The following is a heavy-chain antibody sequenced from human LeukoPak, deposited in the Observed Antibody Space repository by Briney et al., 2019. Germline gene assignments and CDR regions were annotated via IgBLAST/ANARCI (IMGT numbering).Heavy chain of an antibody. CDR1: GITFRNYG. CDR3: ATDRATQYFDY. Sequence: GGSLRLSCAASGITFRNYGMHWVRQAPGKGLEWVAVIWYDGSNKDYADSVKGRFTVSRANSRNTLFLQMNSLRVEDTAVYYCATDRATQYFDYWGQGTLVSVPS. J-gene: IGHJ4*02. V-gene: IGHV3-33*01. CDR2: IWYDGSNK. D-gene: IGHD2-15*01.